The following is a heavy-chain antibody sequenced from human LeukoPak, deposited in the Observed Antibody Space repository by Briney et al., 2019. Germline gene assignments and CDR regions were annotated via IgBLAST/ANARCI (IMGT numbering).Heavy chain of an antibody. D-gene: IGHD4-23*01. CDR2: IYSGADT. Sequence: GGSLRLSCAASGFTISSNYMSWVRQAPGKGLEWVSVIYSGADTFYADSVKGRFTISRDNSKNTLYLQMNSLRAEDTAVYYCARWTTVVTRGFDYWGQGTLVTVSS. CDR1: GFTISSNY. V-gene: IGHV3-53*01. J-gene: IGHJ4*02. CDR3: ARWTTVVTRGFDY.